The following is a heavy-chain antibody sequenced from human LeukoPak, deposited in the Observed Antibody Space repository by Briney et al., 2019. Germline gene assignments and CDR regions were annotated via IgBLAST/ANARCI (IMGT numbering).Heavy chain of an antibody. J-gene: IGHJ6*02. V-gene: IGHV4-31*03. CDR3: ARVSSSDPGQGGYYYYGMDV. D-gene: IGHD2-15*01. Sequence: PSETLSLTCTVSGGSISSGGYHWSWIRQHPGKGLEWIGYIYYSGSTYYNPSLKSRVTISVDTSKNQFSLKLSSVTAAGTAVYYCARVSSSDPGQGGYYYYGMDVWGQGTTVTVSS. CDR2: IYYSGST. CDR1: GGSISSGGYH.